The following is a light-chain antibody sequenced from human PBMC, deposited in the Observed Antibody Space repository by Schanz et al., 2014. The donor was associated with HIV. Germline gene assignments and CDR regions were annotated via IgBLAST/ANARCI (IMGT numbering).Light chain of an antibody. CDR3: CSYAGSSTYVV. CDR2: EVT. V-gene: IGLV2-23*02. J-gene: IGLJ2*01. CDR1: SSDVGGYNY. Sequence: QSALTQPASVSGSPGQSITISCTGTSSDVGGYNYVSWYQQHPGKAPKLMIYEVTRRPPGVSSRFSGSKSGNTASLTISGLQSEDEADYYCCSYAGSSTYVVFGGGTKLTVL.